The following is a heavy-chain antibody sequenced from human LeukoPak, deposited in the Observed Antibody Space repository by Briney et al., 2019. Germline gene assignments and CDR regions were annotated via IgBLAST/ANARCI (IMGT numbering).Heavy chain of an antibody. CDR3: ARDTRGIFDY. D-gene: IGHD3-10*01. CDR1: RFTFSSYW. J-gene: IGHJ4*02. Sequence: GGSLRLSCAASRFTFSSYWMSWVRQAPGKGLEWVANIKQDGSEIHYVDSVRGRFTISRDNAKNSLYLQMNSLRVEDTAVYYCARDTRGIFDYWGQGTLVTVPS. CDR2: IKQDGSEI. V-gene: IGHV3-7*01.